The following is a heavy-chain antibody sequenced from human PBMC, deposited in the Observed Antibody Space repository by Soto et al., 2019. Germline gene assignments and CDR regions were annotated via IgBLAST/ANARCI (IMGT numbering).Heavy chain of an antibody. Sequence: GGSLRLSCAASGFTFSSYGMHWVRQAPGKGLEWVAVIWYDGSNKYYADSVKGRFTISRDNSKNTLYLQMNSLRAEDTAVYYCARLPDYGDYETFDYWGQGTLVTVSS. V-gene: IGHV3-33*01. J-gene: IGHJ4*02. CDR1: GFTFSSYG. CDR2: IWYDGSNK. D-gene: IGHD4-17*01. CDR3: ARLPDYGDYETFDY.